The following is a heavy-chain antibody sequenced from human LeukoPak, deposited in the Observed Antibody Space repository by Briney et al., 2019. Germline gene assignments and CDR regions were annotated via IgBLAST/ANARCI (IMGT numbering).Heavy chain of an antibody. CDR2: IYYSGST. D-gene: IGHD3-3*01. CDR3: ARARRITIFGVARAATYYFDY. CDR1: GDSISSYY. V-gene: IGHV4-59*01. J-gene: IGHJ4*02. Sequence: SETLSLTCSVSGDSISSYYWSWIRQPPGKGLEWIGYIYYSGSTNYNPSLKSRLTISVDTSKNQFSLRLSSVTAADTAVYYCARARRITIFGVARAATYYFDYWGQGTLVTVSS.